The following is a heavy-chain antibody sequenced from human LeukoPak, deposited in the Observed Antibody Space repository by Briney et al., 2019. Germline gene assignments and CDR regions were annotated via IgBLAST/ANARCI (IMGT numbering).Heavy chain of an antibody. D-gene: IGHD3-3*02. CDR3: AGELEYYFDY. CDR1: GGSISSSSYY. V-gene: IGHV4-39*07. J-gene: IGHJ4*02. CDR2: IYYSGST. Sequence: KPSETLSLTCTVSGGSISSSSYYWGWIRQPPGKGLEWIGSIYYSGSTSYNMSFKSRVTISVDTAKNQFSLKLSSVTAADTAVYYCAGELEYYFDYWGQGTLVTVSS.